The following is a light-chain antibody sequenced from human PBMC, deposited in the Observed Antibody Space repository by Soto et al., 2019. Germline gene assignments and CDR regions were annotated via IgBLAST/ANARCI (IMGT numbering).Light chain of an antibody. Sequence: QSVLTQPASVSGSPGQSITISCTGTSSDVGGYNYVSWYQQHPGKAPKLMIYDVRNRPSGVSNRFSGSKSGNTASLTISGLQVEDEADYYCSSYTSSSTSVVFGGGTKLTVL. CDR3: SSYTSSSTSVV. V-gene: IGLV2-14*01. J-gene: IGLJ2*01. CDR1: SSDVGGYNY. CDR2: DVR.